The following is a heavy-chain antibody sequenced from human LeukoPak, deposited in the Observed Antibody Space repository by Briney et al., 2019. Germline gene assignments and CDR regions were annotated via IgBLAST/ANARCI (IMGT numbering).Heavy chain of an antibody. J-gene: IGHJ4*02. CDR1: GGSFSGYY. D-gene: IGHD1-7*01. V-gene: IGHV4-34*01. Sequence: PSETLSLTCAVYGGSFSGYYWSWIRQPPGKGLEWIGEINHSGSTNYNPSLKSRVTISVDTSKNQFSLKLSSVTAADTAVYYCAGQYNWNYAPGTSFDYWGQGTLVTVSS. CDR3: AGQYNWNYAPGTSFDY. CDR2: INHSGST.